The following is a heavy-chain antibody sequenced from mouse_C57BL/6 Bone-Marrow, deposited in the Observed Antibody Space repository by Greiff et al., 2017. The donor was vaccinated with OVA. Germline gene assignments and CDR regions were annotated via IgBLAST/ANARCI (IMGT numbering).Heavy chain of an antibody. CDR3: ARDYYGSSYWYFDV. D-gene: IGHD1-1*01. CDR1: GYSITSGYY. CDR2: ISYDGSN. V-gene: IGHV3-6*01. Sequence: EVQRVESGPGLVKPSQSLSLTCSVTGYSITSGYYWNWIRQFPGNKLEWMGYISYDGSNNYNPSLKNRISITRDTSKNQFFLKLNSVTTEDTATYYCARDYYGSSYWYFDVWGTGTTVTVSS. J-gene: IGHJ1*03.